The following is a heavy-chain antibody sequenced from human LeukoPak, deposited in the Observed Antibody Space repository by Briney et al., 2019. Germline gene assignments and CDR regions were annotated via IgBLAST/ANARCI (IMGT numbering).Heavy chain of an antibody. Sequence: GGSLRLSCAASGFTVSSNYMSWVRQAPGKGLEWVAIIWYDGSGKYYLDSVKGRFTISRDNSKNMLYLQMSSLRAEDTAVYYCATVRGSDGNFYIDYWGQGTLVTVSS. CDR1: GFTVSSNY. D-gene: IGHD2-15*01. CDR3: ATVRGSDGNFYIDY. CDR2: IWYDGSGK. V-gene: IGHV3-33*08. J-gene: IGHJ4*02.